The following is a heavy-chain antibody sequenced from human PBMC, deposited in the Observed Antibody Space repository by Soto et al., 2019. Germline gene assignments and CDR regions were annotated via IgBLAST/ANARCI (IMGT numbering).Heavy chain of an antibody. J-gene: IGHJ5*02. CDR1: GYIFTTYY. D-gene: IGHD2-21*01. V-gene: IGHV1-46*03. Sequence: QVQLVQSGAEVKKPGASVTLSCKASGYIFTTYYMHWVRQAPGQGLESMGVLNPSIGSSIYAQKFQSSATATSDTSTTTVSMVLRSLTSDDTADYYCAKEGAYDDTGDHHWGQGTLVTVSS. CDR2: LNPSIGSS. CDR3: AKEGAYDDTGDHH.